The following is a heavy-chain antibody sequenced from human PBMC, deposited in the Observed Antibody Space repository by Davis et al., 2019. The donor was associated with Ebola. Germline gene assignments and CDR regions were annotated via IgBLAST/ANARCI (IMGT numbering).Heavy chain of an antibody. CDR1: GFTFSSYA. CDR2: ISWNSGSI. CDR3: AKDIVVVPAAILLYYYGMDV. D-gene: IGHD2-2*02. J-gene: IGHJ6*02. Sequence: GESLKISCAASGFTFSSYAMNWVRQAPGKGLEWVSGISWNSGSIGYADSVKGRFTISRDNSKNTLYLQMNSLRAEDTAVYYCAKDIVVVPAAILLYYYGMDVWGQGTTVTVSS. V-gene: IGHV3-23*01.